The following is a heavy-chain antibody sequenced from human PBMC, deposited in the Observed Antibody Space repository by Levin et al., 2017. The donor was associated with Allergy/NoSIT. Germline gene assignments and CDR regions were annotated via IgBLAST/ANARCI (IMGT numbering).Heavy chain of an antibody. D-gene: IGHD6-13*01. Sequence: GGSLRLSCAASGFTFSSYSMNWVRQAPGKGLEWVSSISSSSSYIYYADSVKGRFTISRDNAKNSLYLQMNSLRADDTAVYYCARLVPGIAAAGTPGAGDYWGQGTLVTVSS. V-gene: IGHV3-21*01. CDR3: ARLVPGIAAAGTPGAGDY. J-gene: IGHJ4*02. CDR1: GFTFSSYS. CDR2: ISSSSSYI.